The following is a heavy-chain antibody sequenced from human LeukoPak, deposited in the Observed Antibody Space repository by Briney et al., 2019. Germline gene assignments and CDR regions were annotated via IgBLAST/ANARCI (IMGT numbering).Heavy chain of an antibody. CDR3: ARDPEGHSSSWCEVYFQH. Sequence: PGGSLRLSCAASGFTFSSYSMNWVRQAPGKGLEWVSSISSSSSYIYYADSVKGRFTISRDNAKNSLYLQMNSLRAEDTAVYYCARDPEGHSSSWCEVYFQHWGQGTLVTVSS. J-gene: IGHJ1*01. CDR2: ISSSSSYI. D-gene: IGHD6-13*01. CDR1: GFTFSSYS. V-gene: IGHV3-21*01.